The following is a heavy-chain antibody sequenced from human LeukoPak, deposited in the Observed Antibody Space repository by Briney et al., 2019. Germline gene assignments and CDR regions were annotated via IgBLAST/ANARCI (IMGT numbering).Heavy chain of an antibody. D-gene: IGHD6-13*01. Sequence: SQTLPLTCTVPGGSISSGGYYWSWIRQHPGKGLEWIGYIYYSGSTYYNPSLKSRVTISVDTSKNQFSLKLSSVTAADTAVYYCARAEVAAAAYNWFDPWGQGTLVTVSS. CDR1: GGSISSGGYY. V-gene: IGHV4-31*03. J-gene: IGHJ5*02. CDR3: ARAEVAAAAYNWFDP. CDR2: IYYSGST.